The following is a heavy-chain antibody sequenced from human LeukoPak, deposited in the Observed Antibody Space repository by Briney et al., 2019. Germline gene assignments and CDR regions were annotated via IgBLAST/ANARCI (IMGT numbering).Heavy chain of an antibody. Sequence: PGGSLRLSCAASGFTFSDYYMSWIRQAPGKGLEWVSYISSSGSTIYYADSVKGRFTISRDNAKNSLYLQMNSLRAEDTAVYYCARDLTVDTAMDYFDYWGQGTLVTVSS. V-gene: IGHV3-11*01. D-gene: IGHD5-18*01. CDR1: GFTFSDYY. CDR2: ISSSGSTI. J-gene: IGHJ4*02. CDR3: ARDLTVDTAMDYFDY.